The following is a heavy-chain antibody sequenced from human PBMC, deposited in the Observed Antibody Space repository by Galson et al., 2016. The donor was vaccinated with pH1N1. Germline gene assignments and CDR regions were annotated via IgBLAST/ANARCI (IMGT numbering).Heavy chain of an antibody. J-gene: IGHJ4*02. CDR3: ARELGGDSFDY. CDR2: IRYDGSEK. CDR1: GFTFSNSG. V-gene: IGHV3-30*02. D-gene: IGHD2-21*02. Sequence: SLRLSCAASGFTFSNSGMHWVRQAPGKGMDWVAFIRYDGSEKYYADSVKGRFTISRDDSKETLSLQMNSLRVEDTAVYYCARELGGDSFDYWGQGTLVTVSS.